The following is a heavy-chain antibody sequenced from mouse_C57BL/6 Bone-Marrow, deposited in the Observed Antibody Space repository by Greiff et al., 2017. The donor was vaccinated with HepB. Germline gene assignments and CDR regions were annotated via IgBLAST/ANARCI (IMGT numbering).Heavy chain of an antibody. J-gene: IGHJ4*01. Sequence: EVQLQQSGTVLARPGASVKMSCKTSGYTFTSYWMHWVKQRPGQGLEWIGAIYPGNSDTSYNQKFKGKAKLTAVTSASTAYMELSSLTNEDSAVYYCTRSEQLRLNYYAMDYWGQGTSVTVSS. CDR2: IYPGNSDT. CDR3: TRSEQLRLNYYAMDY. CDR1: GYTFTSYW. V-gene: IGHV1-5*01. D-gene: IGHD3-2*02.